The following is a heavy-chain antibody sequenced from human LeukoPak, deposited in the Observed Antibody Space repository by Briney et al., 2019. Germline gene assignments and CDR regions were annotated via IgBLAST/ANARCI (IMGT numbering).Heavy chain of an antibody. Sequence: PSETLSLTCTVSGGSISSGSYYWSWIRQPAGKGLEWIGRIYTSGSTNYNPSLKSRVTISVDTSKNQFSLKLSSVTAADTAVYYCARESFGGDYVEDYYYYYMDVWGKGTTVTVSS. D-gene: IGHD4-17*01. J-gene: IGHJ6*03. CDR3: ARESFGGDYVEDYYYYYMDV. CDR2: IYTSGST. CDR1: GGSISSGSYY. V-gene: IGHV4-61*02.